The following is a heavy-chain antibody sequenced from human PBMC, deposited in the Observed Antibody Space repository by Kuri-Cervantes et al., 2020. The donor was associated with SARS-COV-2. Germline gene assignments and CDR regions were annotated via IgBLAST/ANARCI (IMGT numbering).Heavy chain of an antibody. D-gene: IGHD5-24*01. J-gene: IGHJ4*02. CDR1: RFTFNNYD. V-gene: IGHV3-23*01. CDR3: ASVSTMGVSLD. CDR2: ISTSGGDT. Sequence: GGSLRLSCAASRFTFNNYDLIWVHQAPGKGLEWVSSISTSGGDTNYADSLKGRFTISRDNSKNTLYLQMNSLRVEDTAVYYCASVSTMGVSLDWGQGTLVTVSS.